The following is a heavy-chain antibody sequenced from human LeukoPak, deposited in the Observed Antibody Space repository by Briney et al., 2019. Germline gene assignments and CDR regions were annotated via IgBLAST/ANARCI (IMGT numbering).Heavy chain of an antibody. D-gene: IGHD3-10*01. CDR1: GYTFTSYG. CDR2: ISSFNGKT. V-gene: IGHV1-18*01. CDR3: AREGTPIWYYYMDV. J-gene: IGHJ6*03. Sequence: GASVKVSCKTSGYTFTSYGIKWVRQAPGQGLEWMGWISSFNGKTNYAQKLQGRVTLTTDTSTSTAYMELRSLRSDDTAVYYCAREGTPIWYYYMDVWGKGTTVTVSS.